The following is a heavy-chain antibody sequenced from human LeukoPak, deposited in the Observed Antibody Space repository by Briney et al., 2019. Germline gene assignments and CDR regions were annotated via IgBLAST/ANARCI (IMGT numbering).Heavy chain of an antibody. V-gene: IGHV3-23*01. Sequence: GGYLRLSCAPSGFIFSSSAMSWVRQAPGKGLEWVSSISDTGGITYYVDSVRGRFTCSRDNSRNTLYLQMNSLRAEDTAVYYCARISYSGSSFDYRGQGTLVTVSS. CDR3: ARISYSGSSFDY. D-gene: IGHD1-26*01. CDR1: GFIFSSSA. J-gene: IGHJ4*02. CDR2: ISDTGGIT.